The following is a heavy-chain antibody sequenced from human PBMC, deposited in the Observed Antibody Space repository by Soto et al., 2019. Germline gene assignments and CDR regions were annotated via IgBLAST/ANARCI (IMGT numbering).Heavy chain of an antibody. D-gene: IGHD5-12*01. CDR2: ISSSGSTI. V-gene: IGHV3-11*01. CDR3: AREWVDIVATMGPYDYYGMDV. J-gene: IGHJ6*02. CDR1: GFTCSDYY. Sequence: QVQLVESGGGLVKPGVSLRLSCAASGFTCSDYYMSWIRQAPGKGLEWVSYISSSGSTIYYADSVKGRFTISSDNAKNALYLQMNSLRAEDTAVYYCAREWVDIVATMGPYDYYGMDVWGQGTTVTVS.